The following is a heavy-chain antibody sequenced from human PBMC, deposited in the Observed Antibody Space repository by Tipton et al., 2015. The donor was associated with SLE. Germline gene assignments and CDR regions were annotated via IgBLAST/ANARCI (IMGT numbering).Heavy chain of an antibody. CDR1: GGSISCHY. CDR2: IYYSWST. J-gene: IGHJ4*02. V-gene: IGHV4-59*11. Sequence: TLSLTCAVSGGSISCHYWSWIRQPPGKGLEWIGYIYYSWSTNYNPSLKSRVTISVDTSKNQFSLKLSSVTAADTAVYYCARDTYFDYWGQGTLVTVSS. CDR3: ARDTYFDY.